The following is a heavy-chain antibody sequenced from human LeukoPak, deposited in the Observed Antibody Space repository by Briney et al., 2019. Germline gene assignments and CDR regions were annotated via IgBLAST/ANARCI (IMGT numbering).Heavy chain of an antibody. CDR1: GYSISSGRY. Sequence: SETLSLTCAVSGYSISSGRYWGWIRQPPGKGLEWIGSVYHSGTTYYNPSLKSRLTISVDTYNNQFSLNLRSVTAADTAVYYCARSLSTAGIDFWGQGTLVTVSS. J-gene: IGHJ4*02. CDR2: VYHSGTT. CDR3: ARSLSTAGIDF. D-gene: IGHD2-2*01. V-gene: IGHV4-38-2*01.